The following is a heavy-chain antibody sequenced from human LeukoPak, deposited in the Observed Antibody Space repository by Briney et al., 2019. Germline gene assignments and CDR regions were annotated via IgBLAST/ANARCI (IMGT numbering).Heavy chain of an antibody. Sequence: GASVKVSCKASGGTFSSYAISWVRQAPGQGLEWMGGIIPIFGTANYAQKFQGRVTITADESTSTAYMELSSLRSEDTAVYYCARDPRGSGHLAYYVSPWIAFDIWGQGTMVTVSS. CDR2: IIPIFGTA. V-gene: IGHV1-69*13. CDR3: ARDPRGSGHLAYYVSPWIAFDI. J-gene: IGHJ3*02. CDR1: GGTFSSYA. D-gene: IGHD2/OR15-2a*01.